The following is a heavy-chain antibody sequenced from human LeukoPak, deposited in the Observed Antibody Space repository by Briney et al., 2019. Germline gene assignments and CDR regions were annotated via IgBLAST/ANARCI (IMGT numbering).Heavy chain of an antibody. J-gene: IGHJ4*02. Sequence: GGSLRLSCAASGFTFSSYAMRWVRQAPGKGLEWVSVISGSGGSTYYADSVKGRFTISRDNSKNTPYLQMNSLRAEDTSVYYWAKGPNSGDEWGQGTQFTVAS. V-gene: IGHV3-23*01. CDR1: GFTFSSYA. D-gene: IGHD3-10*01. CDR2: ISGSGGST. CDR3: AKGPNSGDE.